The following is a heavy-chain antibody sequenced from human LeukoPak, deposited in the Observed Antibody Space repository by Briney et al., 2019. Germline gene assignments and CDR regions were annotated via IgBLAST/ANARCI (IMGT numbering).Heavy chain of an antibody. CDR2: VSTDGRIT. V-gene: IGHV3-74*01. CDR3: VRDRTAVTVFDY. D-gene: IGHD4-17*01. CDR1: RFTFSSYS. Sequence: TGESLRLSCAASRFTFSSYSMNWVRQAPGKGLVWISRVSTDGRITSCADSVEGRFTISRDNAKNTVYLQMNSLRAEDTAVYYCVRDRTAVTVFDYWGQGTLVTVSS. J-gene: IGHJ4*02.